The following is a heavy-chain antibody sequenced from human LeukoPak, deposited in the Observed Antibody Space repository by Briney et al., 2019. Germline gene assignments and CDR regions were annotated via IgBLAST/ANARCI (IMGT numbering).Heavy chain of an antibody. CDR1: GFTLSSHS. J-gene: IGHJ4*02. CDR2: ISNYGSSI. CDR3: ARGQIAEIDY. V-gene: IGHV3-48*01. D-gene: IGHD1-14*01. Sequence: GGSLRLSCAASGFTLSSHSMNWVRQAPGKGLEWISYISNYGSSIFYADSVKGRFTISRDNARNSLYLQMNSLRTEDTAVYYCARGQIAEIDYWGQGTLVTVSS.